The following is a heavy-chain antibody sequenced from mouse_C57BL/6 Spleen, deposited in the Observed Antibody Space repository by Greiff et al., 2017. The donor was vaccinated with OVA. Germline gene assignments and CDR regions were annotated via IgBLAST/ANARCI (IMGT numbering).Heavy chain of an antibody. CDR2: IYPSDSET. J-gene: IGHJ3*01. Sequence: QVQLQQPGAELVRPRSSVKLSCKASGYTFTSYWMDWVKQRPGQGLEWIGNIYPSDSETHYNQKFKDKATLTVDKSSSTAYMQLSSLTSEDSAVYYCARFSAWFAYWGQGTLVTVSA. V-gene: IGHV1-61*01. D-gene: IGHD6-2*01. CDR3: ARFSAWFAY. CDR1: GYTFTSYW.